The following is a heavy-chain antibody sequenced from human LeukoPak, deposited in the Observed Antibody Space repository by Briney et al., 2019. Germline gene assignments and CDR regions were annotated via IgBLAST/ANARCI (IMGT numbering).Heavy chain of an antibody. Sequence: GGSLRLSCAASGFTFSSYSMNWVRQAPGKGLEWVSSISSSSSYIYYADSVKGRFTISRDNAKNSLYLQMNSLRAEDTAVYYCARDRVVAATKYYYYYGMDVWGQGTTVTVSS. CDR1: GFTFSSYS. V-gene: IGHV3-21*01. CDR2: ISSSSSYI. D-gene: IGHD2-15*01. CDR3: ARDRVVAATKYYYYYGMDV. J-gene: IGHJ6*02.